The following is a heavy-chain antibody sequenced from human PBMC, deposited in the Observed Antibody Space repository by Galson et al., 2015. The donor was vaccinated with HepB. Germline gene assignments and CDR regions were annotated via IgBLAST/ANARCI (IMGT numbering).Heavy chain of an antibody. Sequence: PLRLSCAASGFTFRWHRMHWVRQVPGKGLVWVARINRDGSYTTYAASVKGRFTISRDNAKNTLYLQMNSPRAEDTALYYCARTRGAAAGIFDYWGQGTLVTVSS. CDR3: ARTRGAAAGIFDY. V-gene: IGHV3-74*01. D-gene: IGHD6-13*01. J-gene: IGHJ4*02. CDR1: GFTFRWHR. CDR2: INRDGSYT.